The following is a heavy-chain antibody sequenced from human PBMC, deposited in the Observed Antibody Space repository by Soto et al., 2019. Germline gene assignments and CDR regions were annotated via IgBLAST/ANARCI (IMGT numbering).Heavy chain of an antibody. V-gene: IGHV1-69*01. D-gene: IGHD3-3*01. CDR2: IIPIFGTA. Sequence: QVQLVQSGAEVKKPGSSVKVSCKASGGTFSSYAISWVRQAPGQGLEWMGGIIPIFGTANYAQKFQGRVTITADESTSTAYMELSSLSSEDTAVYYCARDSRITIFGVVMGPYFDYWGQGTLVTVSS. CDR3: ARDSRITIFGVVMGPYFDY. J-gene: IGHJ4*02. CDR1: GGTFSSYA.